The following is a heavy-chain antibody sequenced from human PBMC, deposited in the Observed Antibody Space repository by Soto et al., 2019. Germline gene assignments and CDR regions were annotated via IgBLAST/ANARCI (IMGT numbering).Heavy chain of an antibody. CDR1: VGTFSSYA. Sequence: QVQLVQSGAEVKKPGSSVKVSCKASVGTFSSYAISWVRQAPGQGLEWMGGIIPIFGTANYAQKFQGRVTITADESTSTAYMELSTLRSEDTAVYYCAIRYSGYDYYYYGMDVWGQGTTVTVSS. J-gene: IGHJ6*02. D-gene: IGHD5-12*01. V-gene: IGHV1-69*12. CDR2: IIPIFGTA. CDR3: AIRYSGYDYYYYGMDV.